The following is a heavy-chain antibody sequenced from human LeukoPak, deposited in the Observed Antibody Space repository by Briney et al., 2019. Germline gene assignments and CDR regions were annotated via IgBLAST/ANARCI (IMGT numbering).Heavy chain of an antibody. J-gene: IGHJ4*02. CDR1: GGSISSYY. CDR3: ARDGTYSSSWYNYFDY. CDR2: IYTSGST. Sequence: SSETLPLTCTVSGGSISSYYWSWIRQPAGKGLEWIGRIYTSGSTNYNPSLKSRVTISVDTSKNQFSLKLSSVTAADTAVYYCARDGTYSSSWYNYFDYWGQGTLVTVSS. D-gene: IGHD6-13*01. V-gene: IGHV4-4*07.